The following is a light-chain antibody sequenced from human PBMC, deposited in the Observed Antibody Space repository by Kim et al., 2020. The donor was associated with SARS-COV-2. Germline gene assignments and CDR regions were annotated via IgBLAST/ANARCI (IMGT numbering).Light chain of an antibody. CDR3: NSRDDSGNHYV. V-gene: IGLV3-19*01. J-gene: IGLJ1*01. CDR2: GKD. CDR1: TLRRYH. Sequence: SYELTQDPAVSVALGQTVSITCQGDTLRRYHASWYQQRPGQAPVLVIYGKDRRPSGIPDRFSGSSSGDTTSLTITGAQAEDEADFYCNSRDDSGNHYVFG.